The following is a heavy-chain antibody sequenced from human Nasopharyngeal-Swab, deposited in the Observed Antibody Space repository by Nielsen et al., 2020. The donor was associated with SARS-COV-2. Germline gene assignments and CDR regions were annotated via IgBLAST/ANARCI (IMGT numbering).Heavy chain of an antibody. CDR3: ARTTTTTPFDS. J-gene: IGHJ4*02. CDR2: VVYSGRT. CDR1: GGAVRSDTYS. Sequence: LSCTVSGGAVRSDTYSWRWIRQPPGEGLEWIGYVVYSGRTNYTPSLKSRITISVDTSKDQFSLKLNSVTAADTAMYFCARTTTTTPFDSWGQGTLVAVSS. D-gene: IGHD1-1*01. V-gene: IGHV4-61*01.